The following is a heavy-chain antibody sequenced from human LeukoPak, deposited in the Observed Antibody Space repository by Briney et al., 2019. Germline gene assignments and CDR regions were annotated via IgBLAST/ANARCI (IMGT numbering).Heavy chain of an antibody. J-gene: IGHJ6*03. V-gene: IGHV4-31*03. Sequence: ASQTLSLTCTVSGVSINRGGSCWSWIAPHPGKGLEWFGCIYYSWNSYYNPSLKSRVTLSLDTSKNQSSLKLSSVPAADTAVYYCARDNGDYRSIYYYMDVWGKGTTVTVSS. CDR2: IYYSWNS. CDR3: ARDNGDYRSIYYYMDV. D-gene: IGHD4-11*01. CDR1: GVSINRGGSC.